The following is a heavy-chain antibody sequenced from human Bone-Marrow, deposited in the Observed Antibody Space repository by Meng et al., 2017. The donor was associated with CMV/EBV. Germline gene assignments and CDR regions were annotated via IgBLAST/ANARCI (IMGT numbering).Heavy chain of an antibody. J-gene: IGHJ5*02. D-gene: IGHD3-3*01. Sequence: SWWSWFRQPPGQGLGWIGEIYHSGKTYYNPSLKRRVTISIDKSTNHFSLTLNSVTAADTAVYYCASNRGGRTVFGVVTRRYSWFDPWGQGTLVTVSS. CDR3: ASNRGGRTVFGVVTRRYSWFDP. CDR2: IYHSGKT. CDR1: SW. V-gene: IGHV4-4*02.